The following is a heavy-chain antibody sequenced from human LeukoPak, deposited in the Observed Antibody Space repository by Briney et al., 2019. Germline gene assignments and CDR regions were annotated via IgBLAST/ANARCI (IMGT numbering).Heavy chain of an antibody. CDR1: GFTFDDYA. J-gene: IGHJ6*04. CDR3: AKATSVRGFMDV. D-gene: IGHD3-10*01. V-gene: IGHV3-9*03. CDR2: ISWNSGSI. Sequence: PGGSLRLSCAASGFTFDDYAMHWVRQAPGKGLEWVSGISWNSGSIGYADSVKGRFTISSDNAKNSLYLQMNSLRAEDMALYYCAKATSVRGFMDVWGKGTTVTVSS.